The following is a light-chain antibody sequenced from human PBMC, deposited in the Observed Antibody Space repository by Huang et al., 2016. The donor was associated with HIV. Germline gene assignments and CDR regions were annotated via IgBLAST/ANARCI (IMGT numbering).Light chain of an antibody. CDR3: QQSYTVPYT. CDR2: TAS. V-gene: IGKV1-39*01. CDR1: QSVTRF. J-gene: IGKJ2*01. Sequence: DIQMTQSPSSLSASIGNRVTIPCRARQSVTRFLYWYQQKPGKPPKLLIYTASDLQSGVPSRFSGSGSGTEFTLTINSLQPEDFATYYCQQSYTVPYTFGQGTKLEIK.